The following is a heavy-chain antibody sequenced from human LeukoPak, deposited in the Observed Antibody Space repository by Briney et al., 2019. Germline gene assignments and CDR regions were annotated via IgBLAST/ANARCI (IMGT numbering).Heavy chain of an antibody. J-gene: IGHJ3*02. D-gene: IGHD2-2*02. CDR1: GGTFSTYS. CDR3: ATGGAYRDAFDI. V-gene: IGHV1-69*11. CDR2: IIPILSQS. Sequence: SVKVSCKASGGTFSTYSINWMRQAPGQGLEWMGRIIPILSQSNYAQKFQGTVSITADEFTETAYMELSSLRSDDTAVYYCATGGAYRDAFDIWAKGQWSPSLQ.